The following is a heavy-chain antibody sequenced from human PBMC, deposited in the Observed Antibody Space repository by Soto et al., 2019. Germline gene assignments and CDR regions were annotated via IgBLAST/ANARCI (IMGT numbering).Heavy chain of an antibody. Sequence: EVQLLESGGGLVQPGGSLRLSCAASGFTLSRYAMNWVRQAPGKGLEWVSVISGSDGSTYYADSVKGRFTISRDNSKNTLNLQMNSLRAEDTAVYYCARRSSSWYFDYWGQGTLVTVSS. CDR3: ARRSSSWYFDY. CDR2: ISGSDGST. CDR1: GFTLSRYA. V-gene: IGHV3-23*01. D-gene: IGHD6-13*01. J-gene: IGHJ4*02.